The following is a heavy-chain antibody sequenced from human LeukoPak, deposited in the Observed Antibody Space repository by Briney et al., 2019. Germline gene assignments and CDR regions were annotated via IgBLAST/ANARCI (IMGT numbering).Heavy chain of an antibody. CDR2: INPNSGGT. CDR3: ARAMAVAGLFDY. D-gene: IGHD6-19*01. J-gene: IGHJ4*02. Sequence: ASVKVSCKASGYTFTGYYMHWVRQAPGQGLEWMGWINPNSGGTNYAQKFQGRVTMTRDTSISTAYVELSRLRSDDTAVYYCARAMAVAGLFDYWGQGTLVTVSS. V-gene: IGHV1-2*02. CDR1: GYTFTGYY.